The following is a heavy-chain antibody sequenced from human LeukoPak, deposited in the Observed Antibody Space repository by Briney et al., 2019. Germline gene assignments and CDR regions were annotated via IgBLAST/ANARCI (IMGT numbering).Heavy chain of an antibody. CDR2: ISRSGSTI. J-gene: IGHJ4*02. Sequence: GGSLRLSCAASGFTFSSYEMNWVRQAPGKGLEWVSYISRSGSTIYYADSVKGRFTISRDNAKNSLYLQMNSLRAEDTAVYYCATPESGSYGFDYWGQGTLVTVSP. D-gene: IGHD1-26*01. V-gene: IGHV3-48*03. CDR1: GFTFSSYE. CDR3: ATPESGSYGFDY.